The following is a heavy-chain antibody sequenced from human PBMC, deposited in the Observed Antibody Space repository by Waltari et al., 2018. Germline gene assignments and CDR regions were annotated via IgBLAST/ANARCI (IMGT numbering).Heavy chain of an antibody. Sequence: QVQLQESGPGLVKPSETLSLTCTVSGGSISSHYWSWLRQPPGKGLEWIGYIYYSGSTNYNPSLKSRVTISVDTSKNQFSLKLSSVTAADTAVYYCARDGYDSSGYYPLYDAFDIWGQGTMVTVSS. CDR1: GGSISSHY. CDR2: IYYSGST. J-gene: IGHJ3*02. CDR3: ARDGYDSSGYYPLYDAFDI. V-gene: IGHV4-59*11. D-gene: IGHD3-22*01.